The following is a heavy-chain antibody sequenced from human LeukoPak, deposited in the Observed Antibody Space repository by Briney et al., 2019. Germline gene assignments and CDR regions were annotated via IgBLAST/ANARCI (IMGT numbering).Heavy chain of an antibody. D-gene: IGHD6-19*01. V-gene: IGHV5-51*01. CDR1: GYSFTSCW. CDR2: IYPGDSDT. CDR3: ARGWPGYSSGWYRH. Sequence: GESLKISCKGSGYSFTSCWIGWVRQMPGKGLEWMGIIYPGDSDTRYSPSFQGQVTVSPDKSISTAYLQWSSLKASDTPMYYCARGWPGYSSGWYRHWGQGTLVTVSS. J-gene: IGHJ4*02.